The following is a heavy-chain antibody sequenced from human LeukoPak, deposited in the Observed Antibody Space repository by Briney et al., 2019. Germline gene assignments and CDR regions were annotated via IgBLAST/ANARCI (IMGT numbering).Heavy chain of an antibody. CDR3: ARGGWVDY. V-gene: IGHV3-48*02. J-gene: IGHJ4*02. CDR2: ISSSTNTM. Sequence: PGGSLRLSCAASGFTFSTNAMNWVRQAPGKGLEWVSCISSSTNTMYYADSVKGRFTISRDNAKNSLYLQMNSLRDEDTAVYYCARGGWVDYWGQGTLVTVSS. CDR1: GFTFSTNA. D-gene: IGHD6-19*01.